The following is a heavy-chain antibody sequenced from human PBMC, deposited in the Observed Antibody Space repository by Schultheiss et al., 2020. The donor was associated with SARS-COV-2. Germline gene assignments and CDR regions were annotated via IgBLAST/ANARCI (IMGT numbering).Heavy chain of an antibody. CDR2: IYYSGST. CDR3: ARVAVGNYYHYYYMDV. Sequence: SQTLSLTCTVSGGSISSSSYYWGWIRQPPGKGLEWIGSIYYSGSTNYNPSLKSRVTISVDTSKNQFSLKLSSVTAADTAVYYCARVAVGNYYHYYYMDVWGKGTTVTVSS. V-gene: IGHV4-39*07. CDR1: GGSISSSSYY. J-gene: IGHJ6*03. D-gene: IGHD6-19*01.